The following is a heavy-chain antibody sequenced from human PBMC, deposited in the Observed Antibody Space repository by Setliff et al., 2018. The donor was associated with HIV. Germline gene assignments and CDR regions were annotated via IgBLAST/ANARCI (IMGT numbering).Heavy chain of an antibody. Sequence: PSETLSLTCTVSGDSISSGGYYWSWIRQPAGKGLEWIGRIYTNGNTNYNPSLKSRVTVLADTSKNQFSLKLSSVTAAATAVYYCARAEQLALGDYYYRDVWGKGTTVTVSS. V-gene: IGHV4-61*02. CDR2: IYTNGNT. D-gene: IGHD6-6*01. CDR1: GDSISSGGYY. CDR3: ARAEQLALGDYYYRDV. J-gene: IGHJ6*03.